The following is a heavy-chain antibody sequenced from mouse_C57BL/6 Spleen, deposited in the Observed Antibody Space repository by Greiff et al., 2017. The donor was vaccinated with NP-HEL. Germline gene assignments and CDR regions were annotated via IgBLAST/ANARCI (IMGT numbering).Heavy chain of an antibody. V-gene: IGHV1-81*01. J-gene: IGHJ3*01. CDR2: IYPRSGNT. Sequence: VKLLESGAELARPGASVKLSCKASGYTFTSYGISWVKQRTGQGLEWIGEIYPRSGNTYYNEKFKGKATLTADKSSSTAYMELRSLTSEDSAVYFCARDDYDGVEGFAYWGQGTLVTVSA. CDR3: ARDDYDGVEGFAY. D-gene: IGHD2-4*01. CDR1: GYTFTSYG.